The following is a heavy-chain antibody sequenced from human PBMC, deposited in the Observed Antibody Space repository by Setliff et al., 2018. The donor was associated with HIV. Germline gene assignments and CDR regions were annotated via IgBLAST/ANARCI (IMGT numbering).Heavy chain of an antibody. CDR1: GGSFSGYY. CDR3: ARVVSRATVGGWNYYIDY. V-gene: IGHV4-59*01. Sequence: SETLSLTCAVYGGSFSGYYWSWIRQPPGKGLEWIGYIYYSATTNYNPSLRSRVTISLDTSKSQFSLRLTSVTAADTAVYYCARVVSRATVGGWNYYIDYWGQGTLVTVSS. CDR2: IYYSATT. J-gene: IGHJ4*02. D-gene: IGHD1-26*01.